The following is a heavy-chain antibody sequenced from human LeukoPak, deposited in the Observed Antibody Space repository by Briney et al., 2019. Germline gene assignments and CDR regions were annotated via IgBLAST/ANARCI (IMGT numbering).Heavy chain of an antibody. CDR3: ARDNDWYFDL. V-gene: IGHV4-59*01. CDR1: GGSISSYY. J-gene: IGHJ2*01. Sequence: SETLSLTCTVSGGSISSYYWSWIRQPPGKGLEWIGYIYYSGSTNYNPSLKSRVTISVDTSKNQFSLKLSSVTAADTAVYYCARDNDWYFDLWGRGTLVTVSS. CDR2: IYYSGST.